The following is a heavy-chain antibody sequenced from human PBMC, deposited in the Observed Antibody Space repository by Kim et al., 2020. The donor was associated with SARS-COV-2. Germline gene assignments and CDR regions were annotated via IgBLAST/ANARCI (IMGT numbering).Heavy chain of an antibody. J-gene: IGHJ4*02. V-gene: IGHV3-30*01. Sequence: GRFTISRDNSKNTLYLQMNSLRAEDTAVYYCARDGVRSNRLNPTVTFFDYWGQGTLVTVSS. CDR3: ARDGVRSNRLNPTVTFFDY. D-gene: IGHD4-17*01.